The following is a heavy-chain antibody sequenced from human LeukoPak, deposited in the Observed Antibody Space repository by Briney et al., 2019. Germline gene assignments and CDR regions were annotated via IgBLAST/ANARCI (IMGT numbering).Heavy chain of an antibody. V-gene: IGHV3-23*01. D-gene: IGHD3-10*01. Sequence: GGTLRLSCAASGFTFSAYGMTWVRQAPGKGLEWVSAISGSAAATFYADSVKGRFTISRDNSRSTLYLQMNSLRAEDTAVYYCAKRGPGSPQSGKYFFDYWGQGTLVTVSS. CDR1: GFTFSAYG. CDR2: ISGSAAAT. J-gene: IGHJ4*02. CDR3: AKRGPGSPQSGKYFFDY.